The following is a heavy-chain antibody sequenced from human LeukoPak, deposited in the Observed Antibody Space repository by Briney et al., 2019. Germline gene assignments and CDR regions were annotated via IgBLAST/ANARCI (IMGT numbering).Heavy chain of an antibody. J-gene: IGHJ6*04. D-gene: IGHD3-10*02. CDR3: AELGITMIGGV. CDR2: IRRDGSET. V-gene: IGHV3-7*01. CDR1: GFTFSNYW. Sequence: GGSLRLSCAASGFTFSNYWMTWVRRAPGKGLEWVANIRRDGSETHYVDSVMGRFTISRDNAKNPLYLQMNSLRAEDTAVYYCAELGITMIGGVWGKGTTVTISS.